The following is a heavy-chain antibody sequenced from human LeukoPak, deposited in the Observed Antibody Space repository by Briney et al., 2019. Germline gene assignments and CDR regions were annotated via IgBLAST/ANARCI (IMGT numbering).Heavy chain of an antibody. V-gene: IGHV4-38-2*02. Sequence: PSETLSLTCTVSGYSISSGYYWGWIRQPPGKGLEWIGSIYHSGSTYYNPSLKSRVTISVDTSKNQFSLKLSSVTAADTAVYYCARAESGTGYYRGQGTLVTVSS. CDR2: IYHSGST. CDR3: ARAESGTGYY. CDR1: GYSISSGYY. D-gene: IGHD2-2*01. J-gene: IGHJ4*02.